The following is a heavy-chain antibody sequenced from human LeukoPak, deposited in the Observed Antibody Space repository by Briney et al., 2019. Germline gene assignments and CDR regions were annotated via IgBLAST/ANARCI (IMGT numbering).Heavy chain of an antibody. D-gene: IGHD1-26*01. J-gene: IGHJ3*02. CDR3: AGDPTSSWETAFDI. CDR1: GFTFSSYG. Sequence: GGSLRLSCAASGFTFSSYGMHWVRQAPGKGLEWVAVISYDGSNKYYADSVRGRFTISRDDAKNSLYLQMSSLRAEDTAVYYCAGDPTSSWETAFDIWGQGTMVTVSS. CDR2: ISYDGSNK. V-gene: IGHV3-30*03.